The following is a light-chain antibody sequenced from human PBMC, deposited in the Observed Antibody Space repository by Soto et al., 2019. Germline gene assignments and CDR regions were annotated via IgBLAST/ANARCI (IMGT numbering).Light chain of an antibody. J-gene: IGLJ1*01. CDR2: DVS. CDR3: SSYTSSSTYNYV. Sequence: QSALAQPASVSGSPGQSITISCTGASSDVGGYNYVSWYQQHPGKAPKVLISDVSNRPSGISNRFSGSKSGNTASLTISGLQAEDEADYYCSSYTSSSTYNYVFGTGTKVTV. V-gene: IGLV2-14*01. CDR1: SSDVGGYNY.